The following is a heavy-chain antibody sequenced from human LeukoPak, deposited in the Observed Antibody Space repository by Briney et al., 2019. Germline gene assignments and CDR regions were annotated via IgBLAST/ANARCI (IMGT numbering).Heavy chain of an antibody. CDR2: IYFSEST. J-gene: IGHJ4*02. CDR3: ARSTQGAVAGKFDY. D-gene: IGHD6-19*01. V-gene: IGHV4-59*01. Sequence: SETLSLTCTASGVSISSYYWSWIRQPPGMGLEWIWYIYFSESTNYNPSLKSRVTISVDTSKNHFSLKLSSVTAADTAVYYCARSTQGAVAGKFDYWGQGTLVTVSS. CDR1: GVSISSYY.